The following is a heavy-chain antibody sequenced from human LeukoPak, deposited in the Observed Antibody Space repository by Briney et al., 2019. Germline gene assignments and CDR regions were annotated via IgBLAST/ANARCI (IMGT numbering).Heavy chain of an antibody. J-gene: IGHJ4*02. CDR2: IGTGGET. D-gene: IGHD4-17*01. CDR1: GFIFSAYA. Sequence: PGGSLRLSCAASGFIFSAYAMSWVRQAPGQGLEWVSVIGTGGETHYADSVRGRFTISRNNFKNTLYLQMNSLRAEDTAVYYCAKRVTVTTKYFDSWGREPWSPSPQ. CDR3: AKRVTVTTKYFDS. V-gene: IGHV3-23*01.